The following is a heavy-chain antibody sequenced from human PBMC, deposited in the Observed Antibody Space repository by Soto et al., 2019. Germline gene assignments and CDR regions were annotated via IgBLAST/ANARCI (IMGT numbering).Heavy chain of an antibody. CDR3: ARLRPSLLDY. CDR2: IYYSGST. V-gene: IGHV4-30-4*01. Sequence: QVQLQESGPGLVKPSQTLSLTCTVSGGSISSGDYYWGWIRQPPGKGLEWIGYIYYSGSTYYNPSLXRXVXLXLDTSKTQFSLKLSSVTAADPAVYYCARLRPSLLDYWGQGTLVTVSS. D-gene: IGHD4-17*01. J-gene: IGHJ4*02. CDR1: GGSISSGDYY.